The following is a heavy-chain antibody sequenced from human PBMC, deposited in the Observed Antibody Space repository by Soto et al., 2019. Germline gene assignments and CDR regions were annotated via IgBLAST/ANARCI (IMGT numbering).Heavy chain of an antibody. CDR1: GYGFSSYA. CDR3: ARDGGYCGYRLAYYYYIGMDV. D-gene: IGHD5-12*01. CDR2: INIGSGNT. Sequence: QVQLVQSGAEEKKPGASVKVSCKASGYGFSSYAMHWVRQAPGQRLEWMGWINIGSGNTEYSQNFQDRITITRDTSASTVYMELSSLRSEDTAVYYCARDGGYCGYRLAYYYYIGMDVWGQGTTVTVSS. V-gene: IGHV1-3*05. J-gene: IGHJ6*02.